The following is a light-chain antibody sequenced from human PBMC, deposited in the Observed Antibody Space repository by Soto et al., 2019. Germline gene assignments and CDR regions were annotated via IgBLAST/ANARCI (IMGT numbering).Light chain of an antibody. CDR1: QSVSSSY. CDR2: GAS. J-gene: IGKJ1*01. CDR3: QQYGSSPTLT. Sequence: EIVLTQSPGTLSLSPGERATLSCRASQSVSSSYLAWYQQKPGQAPRLLIYGASSRATGIPDRFSGSGSGTDFTLTISRLGPEDFAVYYCQQYGSSPTLTFGQGTKVEIK. V-gene: IGKV3-20*01.